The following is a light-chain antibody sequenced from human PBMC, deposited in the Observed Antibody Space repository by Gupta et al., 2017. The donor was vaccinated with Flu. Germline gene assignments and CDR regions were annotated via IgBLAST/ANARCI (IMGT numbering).Light chain of an antibody. V-gene: IGKV3-20*01. J-gene: IGKJ1*01. CDR1: QFISSTT. Sequence: EIVLTQSPVTLSLSPGDRATLSCRASQFISSTTLAWYQQNPGQAPSLLIYGASNRATGAPDRFGGSGSGTEFTLTISRREPEDFAVYYCHHYSRSSYAFGPGTKVEI. CDR2: GAS. CDR3: HHYSRSSYA.